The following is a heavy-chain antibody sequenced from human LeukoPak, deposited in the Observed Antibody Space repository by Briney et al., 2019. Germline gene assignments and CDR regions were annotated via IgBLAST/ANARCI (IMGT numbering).Heavy chain of an antibody. CDR1: GGTFSSYA. CDR3: ARVGDRRSDYFDY. V-gene: IGHV1-69*13. J-gene: IGHJ4*02. D-gene: IGHD3-3*01. CDR2: IIPILGTA. Sequence: SVKVSCKASGGTFSSYAISWVRQAPGQGLEWMGGIIPILGTANYAQKFQGRVTITADESTSTAYMELSSLRSEDTAVYYCARVGDRRSDYFDYWGQGTLVTVSS.